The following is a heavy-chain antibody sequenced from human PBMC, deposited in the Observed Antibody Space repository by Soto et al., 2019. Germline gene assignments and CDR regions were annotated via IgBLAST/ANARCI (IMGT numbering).Heavy chain of an antibody. V-gene: IGHV3-23*01. D-gene: IGHD6-13*01. Sequence: EVQLLESGGGLVQPGGSLRLSCAASGFTFSSYAMSWVRQAPGKGLEWVSVISGSGDSTYYADSVRGRFTISRDNSKNTLYLQMNSQRAEDTAVYYCEKDRDGAAAGPTKFYGMDVWGQGTTVTVSS. J-gene: IGHJ6*02. CDR3: EKDRDGAAAGPTKFYGMDV. CDR2: ISGSGDST. CDR1: GFTFSSYA.